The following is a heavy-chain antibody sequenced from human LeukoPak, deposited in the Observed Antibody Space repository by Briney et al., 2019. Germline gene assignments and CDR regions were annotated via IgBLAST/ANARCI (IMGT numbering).Heavy chain of an antibody. Sequence: GGSLRLSCSAPGFTFSTYGMTWVRQAPGKGLEWVSCIEASGGNTYYADSVKGRFTISRDNAKNSLYLQMNSLRAEDTAVYYCAQGHTILALGGQGTLVTVSS. D-gene: IGHD3-3*01. CDR3: AQGHTILAL. V-gene: IGHV3-21*04. CDR1: GFTFSTYG. CDR2: IEASGGNT. J-gene: IGHJ4*02.